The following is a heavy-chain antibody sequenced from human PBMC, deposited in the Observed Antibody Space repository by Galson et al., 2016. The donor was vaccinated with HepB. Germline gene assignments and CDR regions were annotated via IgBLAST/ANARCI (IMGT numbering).Heavy chain of an antibody. CDR1: GVSVSGGAYH. D-gene: IGHD6-19*01. V-gene: IGHV4-61*08. Sequence: ETLSLTCTVSGVSVSGGAYHWAWIRQPPGKGLEWIGYIYHNGDINYNPSLKSRITISLDTSKNQLSLKLSSVTAADTAVYYCAGGEQWLAFDYWGQGTLVTVSS. J-gene: IGHJ4*02. CDR3: AGGEQWLAFDY. CDR2: IYHNGDI.